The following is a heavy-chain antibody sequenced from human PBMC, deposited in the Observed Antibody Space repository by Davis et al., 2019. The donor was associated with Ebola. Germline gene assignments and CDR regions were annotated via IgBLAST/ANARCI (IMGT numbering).Heavy chain of an antibody. D-gene: IGHD4-17*01. Sequence: PGGSLRLSCAAPGFTFTSYSMTWVRQAPGKGLEWVSGISGSGSTYYADSVKGRFTFSRDNSKNTLYLQMNSLRAADTAVYYCAKGSLYGSRSITAGVDVWGQGTTVTVSS. CDR2: ISGSGST. J-gene: IGHJ6*02. CDR1: GFTFTSYS. CDR3: AKGSLYGSRSITAGVDV. V-gene: IGHV3-23*01.